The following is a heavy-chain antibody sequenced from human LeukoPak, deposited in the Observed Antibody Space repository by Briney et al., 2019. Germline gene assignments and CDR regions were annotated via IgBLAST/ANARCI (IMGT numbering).Heavy chain of an antibody. CDR2: IWHDGSHK. CDR1: GFAFNTYA. D-gene: IGHD3-16*02. Sequence: GRSLRLSCAASGFAFNTYAMHWVHQAPGQGLEWVALIWHDGSHKFYSNSVRGQFTISRDNSKNTVSLQMNNLRPEDTAVYYCAREFFVSGSYPDFWGQGTLVTVSS. V-gene: IGHV3-33*01. CDR3: AREFFVSGSYPDF. J-gene: IGHJ4*02.